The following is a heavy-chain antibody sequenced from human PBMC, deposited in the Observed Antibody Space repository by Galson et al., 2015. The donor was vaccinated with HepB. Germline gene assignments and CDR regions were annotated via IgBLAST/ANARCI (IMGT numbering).Heavy chain of an antibody. CDR1: GFIVINNY. D-gene: IGHD6-13*01. CDR2: IYSDGRI. J-gene: IGHJ4*02. CDR3: AREYSNYWYAGLSY. Sequence: SLRLSCAASGFIVINNYMSWVRQTPGEGLECVSVIYSDGRIDYADSVKGRFTISRDNSRNILSLQMNNLRAEDTALYYSAREYSNYWYAGLSYWGQGTLVTVSS. V-gene: IGHV3-53*01.